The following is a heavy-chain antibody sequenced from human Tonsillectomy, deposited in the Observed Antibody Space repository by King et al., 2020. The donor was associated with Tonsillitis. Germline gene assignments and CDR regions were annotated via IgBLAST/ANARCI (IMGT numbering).Heavy chain of an antibody. Sequence: VQLVESGGGLVQPGGSLRLSCSASGFTFSNYVIHWVRQAPGKGLEYVSAISSNGGSTYYADSVKGRSTISRDNSKNTLYLQMSSLRAEDTAVYYCVTERDDGGRGVFDIWGQGTIVTVSS. CDR3: VTERDDGGRGVFDI. V-gene: IGHV3-64D*06. CDR1: GFTFSNYV. CDR2: ISSNGGST. D-gene: IGHD1-1*01. J-gene: IGHJ3*02.